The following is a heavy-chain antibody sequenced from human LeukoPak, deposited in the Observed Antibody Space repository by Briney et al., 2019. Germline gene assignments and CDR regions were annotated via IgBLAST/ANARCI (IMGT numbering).Heavy chain of an antibody. CDR3: ARETMTITMIVVVITDNWFDP. V-gene: IGHV1-2*02. CDR1: GYTFTGYY. Sequence: GASVKVSCKASGYTFTGYYTHWVRQAPGQGLEWMGWINPNSGGTNYAQKFQGRVTMTRDTSISTAYMELSRLRSDDTAVYYCARETMTITMIVVVITDNWFDPWGQGTLVTVSS. J-gene: IGHJ5*02. D-gene: IGHD3-22*01. CDR2: INPNSGGT.